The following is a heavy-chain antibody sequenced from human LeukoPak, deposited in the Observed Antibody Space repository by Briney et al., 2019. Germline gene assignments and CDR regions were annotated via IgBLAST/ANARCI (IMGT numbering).Heavy chain of an antibody. D-gene: IGHD3-22*01. J-gene: IGHJ3*02. Sequence: GGSLRLSCAASGFTFSSYAMSWVRQAPGKGLEWVSAISGSGGSTYYADSVKGRFTISRDNSKNTLYLQMNSLRAEDTAVYYCAKDRGYDSGGYYPLDAFDIWGQGTMVTVSS. CDR2: ISGSGGST. CDR1: GFTFSSYA. CDR3: AKDRGYDSGGYYPLDAFDI. V-gene: IGHV3-23*01.